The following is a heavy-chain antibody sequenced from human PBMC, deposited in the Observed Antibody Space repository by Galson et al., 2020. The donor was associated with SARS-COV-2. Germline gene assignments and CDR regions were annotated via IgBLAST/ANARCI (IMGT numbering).Heavy chain of an antibody. CDR1: GFTFSSYA. V-gene: IGHV3-30*01. Sequence: GESLKISCAASGFTFSSYAMHWVRQAPGKGLECVAVISYDGSNKYYADSVKGRFTISRDNSKNTLYLQMNSLRAEDTAVYYCAREGMLATPDAFDIGGQDTMVAV. CDR2: ISYDGSNK. D-gene: IGHD2-8*01. CDR3: AREGMLATPDAFDI. J-gene: IGHJ3*02.